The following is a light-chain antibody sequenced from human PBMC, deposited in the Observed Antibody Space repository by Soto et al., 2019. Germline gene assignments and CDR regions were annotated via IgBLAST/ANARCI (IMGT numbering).Light chain of an antibody. V-gene: IGLV2-14*01. CDR1: SSDVGSYTY. CDR3: SSYTSSSTLYV. Sequence: QSALTQPASVSGSPRQSITISCTGASSDVGSYTYVSWYQQHPGKAPKLMIYEVNNRPSGVSNRFSGSKSGNTASLTISGLQAEEEADYYCSSYTSSSTLYVFGTGNKVIV. CDR2: EVN. J-gene: IGLJ1*01.